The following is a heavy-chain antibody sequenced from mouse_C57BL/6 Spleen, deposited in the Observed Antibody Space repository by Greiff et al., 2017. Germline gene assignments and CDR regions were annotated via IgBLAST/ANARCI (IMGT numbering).Heavy chain of an antibody. D-gene: IGHD1-1*01. J-gene: IGHJ1*03. CDR1: GYSITSGYY. CDR3: AREGFYGSSYWYFDV. V-gene: IGHV3-6*01. Sequence: VQLQQSGPGLVKPSQSLSLTCSVTGYSITSGYYWNWIRQFPGNKLEWMGYISYDGSNNYNPSLKNRISITRDTSKNQFFLKLNCVTTEDTATYYCAREGFYGSSYWYFDVWGTGTTVTVSS. CDR2: ISYDGSN.